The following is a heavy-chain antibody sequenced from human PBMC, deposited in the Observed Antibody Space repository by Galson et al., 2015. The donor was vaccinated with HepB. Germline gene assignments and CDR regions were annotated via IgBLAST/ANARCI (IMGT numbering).Heavy chain of an antibody. V-gene: IGHV1-18*04. J-gene: IGHJ4*02. CDR2: ISAYSGNT. CDR3: ARARSKYYYDSSGLTG. D-gene: IGHD3-22*01. Sequence: SVKVSCKASGYTFTSYGISWVRQAPGQGLEWMGWISAYSGNTNYAQKLQGRVTMTTDTSTSTAYMELRSLRSDDTAVYYCARARSKYYYDSSGLTGWGQGTLVTVSS. CDR1: GYTFTSYG.